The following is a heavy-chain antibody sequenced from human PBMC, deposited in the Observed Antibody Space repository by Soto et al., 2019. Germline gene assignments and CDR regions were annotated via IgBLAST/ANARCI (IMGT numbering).Heavy chain of an antibody. D-gene: IGHD1-20*01. CDR2: INPNSGGT. Sequence: ASVKVSCKASGYTFTGYYMHWVRQAPGQGLEWMGWINPNSGGTNYAQKFQGRVTMTRDTSISTAYMELSRLRSDDTAVYYCARVPITGTTWGSWFDPWGQGTLVTVSS. CDR3: ARVPITGTTWGSWFDP. J-gene: IGHJ5*02. V-gene: IGHV1-2*02. CDR1: GYTFTGYY.